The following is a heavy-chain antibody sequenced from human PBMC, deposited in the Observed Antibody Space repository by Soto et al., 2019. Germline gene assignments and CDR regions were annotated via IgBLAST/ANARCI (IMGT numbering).Heavy chain of an antibody. CDR2: IKQDGSEK. V-gene: IGHV3-7*01. J-gene: IGHJ5*02. D-gene: IGHD5-18*01. CDR1: GFTFSSYW. CDR3: VGGGAYSCRSPNRCWFDP. Sequence: EVQLVESGGGLVQPGGSLRLSCAASGFTFSSYWMSWVRQAPGKGLEWVANIKQDGSEKYYVDSVKGRFTISRDNAKNSLYLQMNSLRAEDTAVYYCVGGGAYSCRSPNRCWFDPWGQGTLVTVSS.